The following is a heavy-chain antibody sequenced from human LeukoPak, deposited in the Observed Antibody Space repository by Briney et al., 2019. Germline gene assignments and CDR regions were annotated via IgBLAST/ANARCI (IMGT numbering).Heavy chain of an antibody. CDR2: IYYSGST. CDR1: GGSISSSSYY. D-gene: IGHD3-10*01. V-gene: IGHV4-39*07. J-gene: IGHJ4*02. CDR3: ASLPAGFGELSARPLFY. Sequence: SETLSLTCTVSGGSISSSSYYWGWVRQPPGKGLEWIGNIYYSGSTYYNPSLKSRVTISVDTSKNQFSLQLSSVTAADTAVYYCASLPAGFGELSARPLFYWGQGTLVTVSS.